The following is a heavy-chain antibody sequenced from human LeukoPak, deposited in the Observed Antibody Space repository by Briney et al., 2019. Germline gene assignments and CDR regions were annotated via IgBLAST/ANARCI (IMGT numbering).Heavy chain of an antibody. CDR2: IWYDGSNK. Sequence: QPGRSLRLSCAASGFTFSSYGMHWVRQAPGKGLEWVAVIWYDGSNKYYADSVKGRFTISRDNSKNTLYLQMNSLRAEDTAVYYCAKDKSYYYDSGSYGLDYWGQGTLVTVSS. V-gene: IGHV3-33*06. D-gene: IGHD3-10*01. J-gene: IGHJ4*02. CDR1: GFTFSSYG. CDR3: AKDKSYYYDSGSYGLDY.